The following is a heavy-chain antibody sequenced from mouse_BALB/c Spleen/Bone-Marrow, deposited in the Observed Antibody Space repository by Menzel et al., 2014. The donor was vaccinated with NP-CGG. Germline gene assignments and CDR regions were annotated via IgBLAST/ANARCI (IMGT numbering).Heavy chain of an antibody. CDR1: GYTFXSXY. CDR3: ARPDGNYESYFDY. J-gene: IGHJ2*01. D-gene: IGHD2-1*01. Sequence: QVQLQQSGPELVKPGASVKMSCKASGYTFXSXYXHWVXQSPXXGXEWIXXIYXXDGSTEYNEKFKGKTTLTADKSSSTAYMLLSSLTSEDSAIYFCARPDGNYESYFDYWGQGTTLTVSS. CDR2: IYXXDGST. V-gene: IGHV1S56*01.